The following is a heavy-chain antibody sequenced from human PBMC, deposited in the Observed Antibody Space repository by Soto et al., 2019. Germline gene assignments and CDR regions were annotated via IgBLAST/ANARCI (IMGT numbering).Heavy chain of an antibody. CDR2: ISSSSSYI. Sequence: GGSLRLSCAASGFTFSSYSMNWVRQAPGKGLEWVSSISSSSSYIYYADSVKGRFTISRDNSKNTVYLQMNNLRAEDTAVYYCAKGSVVVAAKFDSWGQGTLVTVSS. CDR3: AKGSVVVAAKFDS. V-gene: IGHV3-21*04. CDR1: GFTFSSYS. D-gene: IGHD2-21*02. J-gene: IGHJ4*02.